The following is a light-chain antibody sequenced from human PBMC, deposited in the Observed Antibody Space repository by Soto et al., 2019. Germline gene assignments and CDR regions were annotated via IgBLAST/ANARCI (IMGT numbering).Light chain of an antibody. J-gene: IGKJ2*01. Sequence: EIVLTQSPGTLSLSPGERATLSCRASQSVSSSYLAWNQQKPGQAPRLLIYGASSRATGIPDRFSGSGSGTDFTLTISRLEPEDFAVYYCQQYGSSPSFGQGTKLEIK. CDR2: GAS. V-gene: IGKV3-20*01. CDR3: QQYGSSPS. CDR1: QSVSSSY.